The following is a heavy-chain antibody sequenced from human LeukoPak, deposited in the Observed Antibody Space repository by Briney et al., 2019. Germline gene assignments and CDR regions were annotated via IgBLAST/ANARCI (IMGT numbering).Heavy chain of an antibody. Sequence: GGSLRLSCAASGFTFSSYAMHWVRQAPGKGLEWVAVISYDGSNKYYADSVKGRFTISRDNSKNTLYLQMNSLRAEDTAVYYCARDPGTYGDYAKFDYWGRGTLVTVSS. CDR3: ARDPGTYGDYAKFDY. V-gene: IGHV3-30*04. J-gene: IGHJ4*02. CDR1: GFTFSSYA. D-gene: IGHD4-17*01. CDR2: ISYDGSNK.